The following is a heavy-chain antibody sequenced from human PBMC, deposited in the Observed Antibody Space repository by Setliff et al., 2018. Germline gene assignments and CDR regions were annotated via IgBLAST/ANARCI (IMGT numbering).Heavy chain of an antibody. CDR1: GGTFSNYG. V-gene: IGHV1-69*10. J-gene: IGHJ6*03. Sequence: SVKVSCKASGGTFSNYGVSWVRQAPGQGLEWMGGIIPLSDITSYAQTLQGRVTITADKSTNTVNMELSSLTSADTAVYYCAREGVDTRSSTDYRYYMDVWGKGTTVTVSS. CDR3: AREGVDTRSSTDYRYYMDV. D-gene: IGHD5-18*01. CDR2: IIPLSDIT.